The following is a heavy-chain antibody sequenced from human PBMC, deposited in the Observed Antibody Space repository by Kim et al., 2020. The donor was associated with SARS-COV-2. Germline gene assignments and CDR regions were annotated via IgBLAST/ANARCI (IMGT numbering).Heavy chain of an antibody. J-gene: IGHJ6*02. V-gene: IGHV3-23*03. CDR3: VKGTGFILPSDSTYNLDV. CDR2: FYGGPDAT. Sequence: GGSLRLSCAASGFTFWGYTMNWVRQAPGKGLEWVSLFYGGPDATRYADSVKGRFTISRDNSKSTLYLQMTTLRVEDTAVYYCVKGTGFILPSDSTYNLDVWGQGTTVIVSS. CDR1: GFTFWGYT. D-gene: IGHD1-26*01.